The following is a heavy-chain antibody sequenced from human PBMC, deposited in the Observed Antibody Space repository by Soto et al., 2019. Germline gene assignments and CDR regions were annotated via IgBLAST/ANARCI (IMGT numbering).Heavy chain of an antibody. CDR1: GYTFTIYG. J-gene: IGHJ6*02. CDR2: ISAYNGNT. Sequence: ASVKPSCKASGYTFTIYGISWVRQATGQGHEWMGWISAYNGNTNYAQKLQGRVTMTTDTSTRTAYMDLRSLRSDDTAIYFCARGGYYDSSGSRNYHYYGMNVWGQGTTVTVSS. D-gene: IGHD3-22*01. CDR3: ARGGYYDSSGSRNYHYYGMNV. V-gene: IGHV1-18*01.